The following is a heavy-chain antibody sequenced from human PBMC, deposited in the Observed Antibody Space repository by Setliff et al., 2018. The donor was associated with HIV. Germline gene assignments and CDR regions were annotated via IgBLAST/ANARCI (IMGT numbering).Heavy chain of an antibody. V-gene: IGHV4-34*01. Sequence: PSETLSLTCAVYGGSFSGYYWSWIRQPPGKGLEWIGEINHSGSTNYNPSLKSRVTISADTSKNQFSLKLTSVTAADTAVYYCARGRMGYYGSGSYLPWGQGMLVTVSS. CDR2: INHSGST. D-gene: IGHD3-10*01. CDR3: ARGRMGYYGSGSYLP. J-gene: IGHJ5*02. CDR1: GGSFSGYY.